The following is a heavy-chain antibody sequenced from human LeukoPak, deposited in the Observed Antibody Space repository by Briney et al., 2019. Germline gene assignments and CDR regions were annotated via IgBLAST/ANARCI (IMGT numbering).Heavy chain of an antibody. J-gene: IGHJ4*02. D-gene: IGHD5-24*01. CDR2: INHSGST. CDR3: ARGVFVGAGYKLFYFDY. CDR1: GGSFSGYY. Sequence: PSETLSLTCAVYGGSFSGYYWSWIRQPPGKWLEWIGEINHSGSTNYNPSLKSRVTISVDTSKNQFSLKLSSVTAADTAVYYCARGVFVGAGYKLFYFDYWGQGTLVTVSS. V-gene: IGHV4-34*01.